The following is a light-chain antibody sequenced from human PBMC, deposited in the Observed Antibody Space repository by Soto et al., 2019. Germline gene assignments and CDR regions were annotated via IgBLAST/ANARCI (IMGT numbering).Light chain of an antibody. Sequence: EVVLTQSPGTVSLSPGERVTLSCRASQSVISNYLAWYQQRPGQAPRLLIYAASSRATGIPDRFSGSGSGTDFTLSISSLEQEDFAVFYCQQYGSSLTWTFGQGTKVEMK. V-gene: IGKV3-20*01. CDR3: QQYGSSLTWT. J-gene: IGKJ1*01. CDR2: AAS. CDR1: QSVISNY.